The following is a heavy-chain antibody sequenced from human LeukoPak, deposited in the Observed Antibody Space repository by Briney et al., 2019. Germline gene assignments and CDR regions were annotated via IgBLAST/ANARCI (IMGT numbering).Heavy chain of an antibody. D-gene: IGHD3-22*01. CDR1: GYAFTSYG. V-gene: IGHV1-18*01. CDR3: AREGYYDSSGYFDFDY. Sequence: GASVKVSCTPSGYAFTSYGISWVRQAPGQGLEWMGWISAYNGNTNYAQKLQGRVTMTTDTSTSTAYMELRSLRSDDTAVYYCAREGYYDSSGYFDFDYWGQGTLVTVSS. J-gene: IGHJ4*02. CDR2: ISAYNGNT.